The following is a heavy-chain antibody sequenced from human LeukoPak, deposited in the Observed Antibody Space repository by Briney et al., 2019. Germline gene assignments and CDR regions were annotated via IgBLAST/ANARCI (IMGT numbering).Heavy chain of an antibody. CDR2: IIPLLRTA. D-gene: IGHD3-3*01. V-gene: IGHV1-69*04. Sequence: GASVKVFCKASGGTFSSNAVSWVRQAPGQGLEWIGRIIPLLRTAEYAQKFQDRVTITADKSTSTAYMELSSLRSEDTAVYYCARGKGFVGHFDFWGQGTLVTVSS. CDR3: ARGKGFVGHFDF. CDR1: GGTFSSNA. J-gene: IGHJ4*02.